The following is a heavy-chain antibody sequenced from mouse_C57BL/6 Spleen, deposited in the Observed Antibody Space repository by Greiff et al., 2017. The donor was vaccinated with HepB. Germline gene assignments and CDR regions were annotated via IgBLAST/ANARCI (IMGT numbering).Heavy chain of an antibody. CDR1: GFTFSDYY. CDR2: INYDGSST. V-gene: IGHV5-16*01. Sequence: EVKLVESEGGLVQPGSSMKLSCTASGFTFSDYYMAWVRQVPEKGLEWVANINYDGSSTYYLDSLKSRFIISRDNAKNILYLQMSSLKSEDTATYYCARADYPYYYAMDDWGQGTSVTVSS. J-gene: IGHJ4*01. CDR3: ARADYPYYYAMDD. D-gene: IGHD2-4*01.